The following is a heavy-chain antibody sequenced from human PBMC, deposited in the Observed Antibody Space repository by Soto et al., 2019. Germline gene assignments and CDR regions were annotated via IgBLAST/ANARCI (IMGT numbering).Heavy chain of an antibody. J-gene: IGHJ3*02. CDR1: GFTFSSYG. Sequence: GGSLRLSCAASGFTFSSYGMHWVRQAPGKGLEWVAVIWYDGSNKYYADSVKGRFTISRDNSKNTLYLQMNSLRAEDTDVYYCARTGYSYGLFTLAAFDIWGQGTMVTVSS. CDR2: IWYDGSNK. CDR3: ARTGYSYGLFTLAAFDI. V-gene: IGHV3-33*01. D-gene: IGHD5-18*01.